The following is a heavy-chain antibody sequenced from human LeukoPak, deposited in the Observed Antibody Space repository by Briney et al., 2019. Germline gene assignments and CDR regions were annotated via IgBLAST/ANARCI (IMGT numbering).Heavy chain of an antibody. CDR3: TRDGTYYDFWSGYYGYGMDV. V-gene: IGHV3-49*04. Sequence: GRSLRLSCTASGFTFGDYDMSWVRQAPGKGLEWVGFIRSKAYGGTTEYAASVKGRFTISRDDSKSIAYLQMNSLKTEDTAVYYCTRDGTYYDFWSGYYGYGMDVWGQGTTVTVSS. CDR1: GFTFGDYD. D-gene: IGHD3-3*01. CDR2: IRSKAYGGTT. J-gene: IGHJ6*02.